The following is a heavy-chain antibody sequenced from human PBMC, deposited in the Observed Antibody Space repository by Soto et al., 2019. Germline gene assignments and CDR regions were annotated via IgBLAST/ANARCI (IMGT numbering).Heavy chain of an antibody. CDR3: ARLPPPTYCSGSTCSGY. Sequence: PGESLKISCKGSGYSFTHYWIHWVRQMAGKGLEWMGRIDPDDSYTNYSPSFQGHVTISVDKSISTAYLQWSSLQASDTAIYYCARLPPPTYCSGSTCSGYWGQGTLVTVSS. J-gene: IGHJ4*02. CDR1: GYSFTHYW. CDR2: IDPDDSYT. D-gene: IGHD2-15*01. V-gene: IGHV5-10-1*01.